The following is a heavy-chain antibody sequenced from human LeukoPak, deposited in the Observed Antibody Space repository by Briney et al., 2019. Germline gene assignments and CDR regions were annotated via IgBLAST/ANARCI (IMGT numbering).Heavy chain of an antibody. V-gene: IGHV4-31*03. Sequence: PSETLSLTCTVSGGSISSGGYYWSWIRQHPGKGLEWIGYIYYSGSTYYNPSLKSRVTISVDTSKNQFSLKLSSVTAADTAVYYCARSRGAYGAYCSGGSCYPNGGHWFDPWGQGTLITVSS. CDR2: IYYSGST. D-gene: IGHD2-15*01. J-gene: IGHJ5*02. CDR3: ARSRGAYGAYCSGGSCYPNGGHWFDP. CDR1: GGSISSGGYY.